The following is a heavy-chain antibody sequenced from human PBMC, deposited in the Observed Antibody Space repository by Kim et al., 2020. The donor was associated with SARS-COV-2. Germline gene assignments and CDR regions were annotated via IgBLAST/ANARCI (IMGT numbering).Heavy chain of an antibody. CDR2: IKQDGSEK. D-gene: IGHD2-21*02. CDR1: GLTFSAYW. J-gene: IGHJ4*02. Sequence: GGSLRLSCAASGLTFSAYWMSWVRQVPGKGLEWVANIKQDGSEKNYVDSVKGRFTISRDNPKNVLYLQVDSLRAEDTAVYYCGTDCRAGACLYWGQGTLVTVSS. V-gene: IGHV3-7*03. CDR3: GTDCRAGACLY.